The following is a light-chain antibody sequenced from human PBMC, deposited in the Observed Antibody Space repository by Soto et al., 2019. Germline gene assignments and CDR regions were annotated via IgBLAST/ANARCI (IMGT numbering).Light chain of an antibody. V-gene: IGKV3-20*01. CDR1: QSVSRSL. CDR3: QQYGNPPPYS. CDR2: GAS. Sequence: EIVLTQSPGTLSLSPGERATLSCRASQSVSRSLLAWYQQKPGQAPRLLIYGASTRATGIADRFSGSGSGTEFTLTISRLEPEDFAVYYCQQYGNPPPYSFGQGTKLEIK. J-gene: IGKJ2*03.